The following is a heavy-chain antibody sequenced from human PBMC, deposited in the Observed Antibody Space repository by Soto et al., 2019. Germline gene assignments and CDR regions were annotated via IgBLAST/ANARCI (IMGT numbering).Heavy chain of an antibody. J-gene: IGHJ5*02. D-gene: IGHD2-2*01. Sequence: GWTLCLSCASSVFSFISYEMNWVRQPPGKGLEWVSYISSSGSTIYYANSVKGRFTISRDNAKISLYLQMNSLRADDMAVYYCAIFSYWSSISCYDNWFDPWGQGILVTVSS. CDR1: VFSFISYE. V-gene: IGHV3-48*03. CDR2: ISSSGSTI. CDR3: AIFSYWSSISCYDNWFDP.